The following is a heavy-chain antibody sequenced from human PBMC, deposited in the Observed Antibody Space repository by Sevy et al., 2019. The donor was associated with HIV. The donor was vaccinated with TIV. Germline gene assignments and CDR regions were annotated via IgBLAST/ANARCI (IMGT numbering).Heavy chain of an antibody. D-gene: IGHD2-2*01. CDR1: GGSISSSSYY. V-gene: IGHV4-39*01. Sequence: SETLSLTCTVSGGSISSSSYYWGWIRQPPGKGLEWIGSIYYSGITYYNPSLKSRVTISVDTSKNQFSLKLSSVTAAETAVYYCARHGCSSTSCFIPLYYFGYWGQGTLVTVSS. J-gene: IGHJ4*02. CDR2: IYYSGIT. CDR3: ARHGCSSTSCFIPLYYFGY.